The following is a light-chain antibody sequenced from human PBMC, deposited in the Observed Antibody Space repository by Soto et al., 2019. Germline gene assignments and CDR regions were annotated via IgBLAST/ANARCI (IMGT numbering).Light chain of an antibody. J-gene: IGKJ5*01. Sequence: EIVFTQSPDTLSLSPRERVTLSCRASQTVIRNYLAWHQQKPGQTPRLLVYGASSRATGIPDRFSGSGSGTDFTLTISRLEPEDFAVYYCQQYGSSPITFGQGTRLEIK. CDR3: QQYGSSPIT. CDR2: GAS. CDR1: QTVIRNY. V-gene: IGKV3-20*01.